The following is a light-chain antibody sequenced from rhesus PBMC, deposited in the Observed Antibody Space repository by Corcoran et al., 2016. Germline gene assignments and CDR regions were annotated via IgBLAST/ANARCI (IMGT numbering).Light chain of an antibody. V-gene: IGKV1-22*01. CDR1: QDISSW. CDR2: KAS. Sequence: DIQMTQSPSSLSASVGDTVSITCRASQDISSWLVWYQQKPGKAPKLLIYKASSLQGGVPSRFSGSGSGTDFTLPISSLQSEDFATYYCQQYSSRPLTFGGGTKVELK. CDR3: QQYSSRPLT. J-gene: IGKJ4*01.